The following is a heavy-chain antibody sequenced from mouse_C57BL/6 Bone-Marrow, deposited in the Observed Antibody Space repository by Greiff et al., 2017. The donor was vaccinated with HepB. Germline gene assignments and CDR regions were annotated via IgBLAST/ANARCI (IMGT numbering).Heavy chain of an antibody. CDR3: AYSNPIYWYFDV. Sequence: QVQLQQPGAELVKPGASVKMSCKASGYTFTSYWITWVKQRPGQGLEWIGDIYPGSGSTNYNEKFKSKATLTVVTSSSTAYMQLSSLTSEDSAVYYCAYSNPIYWYFDVWGTGTTVTVSS. V-gene: IGHV1-55*01. CDR2: IYPGSGST. J-gene: IGHJ1*03. CDR1: GYTFTSYW. D-gene: IGHD2-5*01.